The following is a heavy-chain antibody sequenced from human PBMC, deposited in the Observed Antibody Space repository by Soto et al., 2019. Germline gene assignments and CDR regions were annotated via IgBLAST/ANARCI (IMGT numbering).Heavy chain of an antibody. J-gene: IGHJ4*02. CDR2: IFHDGTA. Sequence: PSEILSLTCAVSGVSLTSGNWWTWVRQSPQRGLEYIGEIFHDGTANYYPSFERRVAMSVDTSRNQFSLKLTSVTAADTAVYFCARLVYDTRLNYMYFGFWGPGTLVTVSS. D-gene: IGHD3-10*01. CDR1: GVSLTSGNW. CDR3: ARLVYDTRLNYMYFGF. V-gene: IGHV4-4*02.